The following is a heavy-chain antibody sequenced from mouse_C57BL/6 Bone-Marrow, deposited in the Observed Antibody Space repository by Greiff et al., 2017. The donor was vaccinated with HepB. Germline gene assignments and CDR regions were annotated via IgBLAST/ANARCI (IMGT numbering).Heavy chain of an antibody. V-gene: IGHV5-4*01. CDR2: ISDGGSYT. J-gene: IGHJ2*01. Sequence: DVQLVESGGGLVKPGGSLKLSCAASGFTFSSYAMSWVRQTPEKRLEWVATISDGGSYTYYPDNVKGRFTISRDNAKNNLYLQMSHLKSEDTAMYYCAREGDSYWGQGTTLTVSS. CDR1: GFTFSSYA. CDR3: AREGDSY.